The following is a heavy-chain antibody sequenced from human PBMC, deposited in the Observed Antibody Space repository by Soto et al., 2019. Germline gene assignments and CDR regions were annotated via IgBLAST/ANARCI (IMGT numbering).Heavy chain of an antibody. D-gene: IGHD3-3*01. V-gene: IGHV2-5*02. J-gene: IGHJ4*02. CDR2: IYWDNDK. CDR3: AHRSKNNANYAFTF. CDR1: GFPLTSNGVG. Sequence: QITLKESGPTLVRPTQTLTLTCTFSGFPLTSNGVGVGWIRQPPGKALEWVALIYWDNDKRYSPSLNGRLTITKDTSKNQVVLTIANMDPVDTATYYCAHRSKNNANYAFTFWGQGTLVTVSS.